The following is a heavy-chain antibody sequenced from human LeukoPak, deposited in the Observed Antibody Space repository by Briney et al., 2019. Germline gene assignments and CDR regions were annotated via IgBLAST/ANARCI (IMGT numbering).Heavy chain of an antibody. CDR3: ATFRGDGSPVGVDV. Sequence: ASVKVSYKASGYTFTSYGISWVRQAPGQGLERMGWISAYNGNTNYAQKLQGRVTMTTDTSTSTAYMELRSLRSDDTAVYYCATFRGDGSPVGVDVWGKGTTVTVSS. D-gene: IGHD3-10*01. J-gene: IGHJ6*04. CDR2: ISAYNGNT. CDR1: GYTFTSYG. V-gene: IGHV1-18*01.